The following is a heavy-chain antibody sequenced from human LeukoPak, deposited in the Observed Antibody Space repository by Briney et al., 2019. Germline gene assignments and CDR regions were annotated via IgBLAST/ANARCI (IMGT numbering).Heavy chain of an antibody. Sequence: GASVKVSCKASGGAFSTYAISWVRLATGQGLEWMGGIIPIFGTANYAQKFQGRVTITADESTSTAYMELSSLRSEDTAVYYCARGGNYDFWSAQGWFDPWGQGALVTVSS. D-gene: IGHD3-3*01. V-gene: IGHV1-69*13. CDR3: ARGGNYDFWSAQGWFDP. CDR1: GGAFSTYA. J-gene: IGHJ5*02. CDR2: IIPIFGTA.